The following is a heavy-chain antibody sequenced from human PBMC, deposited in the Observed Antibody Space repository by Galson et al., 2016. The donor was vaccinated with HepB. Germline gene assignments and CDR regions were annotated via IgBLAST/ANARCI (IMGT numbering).Heavy chain of an antibody. CDR1: GGSISSSTYH. CDR3: ARHIPHYSSGWFIGLGWFDP. Sequence: SETLSLTCTVSGGSISSSTYHWGWIRQPPGKGLEWIGGIHYSGSTYYNPSLRSRVTRSVDTSKNQFSLKLSSVTAADTAVYYCARHIPHYSSGWFIGLGWFDPWGQGTLVTVSS. CDR2: IHYSGST. V-gene: IGHV4-39*01. D-gene: IGHD6-13*01. J-gene: IGHJ5*02.